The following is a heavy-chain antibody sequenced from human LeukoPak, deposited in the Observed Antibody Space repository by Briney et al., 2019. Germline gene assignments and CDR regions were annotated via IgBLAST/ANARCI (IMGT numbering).Heavy chain of an antibody. CDR3: ARGSAFSGEILRANDY. J-gene: IGHJ4*02. D-gene: IGHD1-26*01. CDR1: GYTFTGYC. CDR2: IDPNSGGT. V-gene: IGHV1-2*02. Sequence: ASVKVSCKASGYTFTGYCMHWVRQAPGQGLEWMGWIDPNSGGTNYAQKFQGRVTMTRDTSISTAYMDLNRLTSDDTAVYYCARGSAFSGEILRANDYWGQGTLVTVSS.